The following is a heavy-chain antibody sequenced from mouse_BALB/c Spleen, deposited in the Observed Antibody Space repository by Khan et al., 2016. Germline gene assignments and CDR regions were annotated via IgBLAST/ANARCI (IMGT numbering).Heavy chain of an antibody. V-gene: IGHV5-9-3*01. CDR2: ISSGGSYT. D-gene: IGHD2-4*01. CDR1: GFTFSSYA. CDR3: ARRDDDDDVGAMDY. Sequence: EVELVESGGGLVKPGGSLKLSCAASGFTFSSYAMSWVRQIPEKRLEWVATISSGGSYTFYPDSVKVRFTISRDNAKSTLYLQMSSVRSEETAMYYCARRDDDDDVGAMDYWGQGTSGTVSA. J-gene: IGHJ4*01.